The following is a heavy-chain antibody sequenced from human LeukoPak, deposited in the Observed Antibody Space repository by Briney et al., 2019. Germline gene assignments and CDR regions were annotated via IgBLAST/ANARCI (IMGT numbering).Heavy chain of an antibody. CDR1: GFTVSSNY. CDR3: ARWRSGYSSGYDY. J-gene: IGHJ4*02. V-gene: IGHV3-66*01. CDR2: IYSGGST. D-gene: IGHD3-9*01. Sequence: GGSLRLSCAASGFTVSSNYMSWVRQAPGKGLEWVSVIYSGGSTYYADSVKGRFTISRDNSKNTLYLQMNSLRAEDTAVYYCARWRSGYSSGYDYWGQGTLVTVSS.